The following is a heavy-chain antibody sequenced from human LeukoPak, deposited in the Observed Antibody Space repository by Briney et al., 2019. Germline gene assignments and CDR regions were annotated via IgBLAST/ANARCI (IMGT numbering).Heavy chain of an antibody. V-gene: IGHV1-69*05. CDR3: AREVRCSGGSCYLSEYFQH. D-gene: IGHD2-15*01. CDR2: IIPIFGTA. J-gene: IGHJ1*01. Sequence: SVKVSFKAAGATFISYAISWVRQAPGQGLEWMGGIIPIFGTANYAQKFQGRVTITTDESTSTAYMDLSSLRSEDTAVYYCAREVRCSGGSCYLSEYFQHWGQGTLVTVSS. CDR1: GATFISYA.